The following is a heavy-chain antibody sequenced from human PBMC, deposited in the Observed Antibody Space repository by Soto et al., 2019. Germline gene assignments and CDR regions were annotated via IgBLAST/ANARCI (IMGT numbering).Heavy chain of an antibody. V-gene: IGHV3-9*01. CDR3: AKDMVGYSNHYYFDY. D-gene: IGHD6-13*01. CDR2: ISWNSGSI. J-gene: IGHJ4*02. CDR1: GFTFDDYA. Sequence: DVQLVESGGGLVQPGRSLRLSCAASGFTFDDYAMHWVRQAPGKGLEWVSGISWNSGSIGYADSVKGRFTISRDNAKNSLYQQMNSLRAEDTALYYCAKDMVGYSNHYYFDYWGQGTLVTVSS.